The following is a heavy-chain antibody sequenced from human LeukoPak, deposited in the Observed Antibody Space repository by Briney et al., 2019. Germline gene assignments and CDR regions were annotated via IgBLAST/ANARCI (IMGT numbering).Heavy chain of an antibody. D-gene: IGHD3-22*01. Sequence: ASVKVPCKASGYTFTSYGISWVRQAPGQGLEWMGWISAYNGNTNYAQKLQGRVTMTTDTSTSTAYMELRSLRSDDTAVYYCARDKGYYCDSSGYLALSWGFGYPSNPDYWGQGTLVTVSS. CDR2: ISAYNGNT. V-gene: IGHV1-18*01. J-gene: IGHJ4*02. CDR1: GYTFTSYG. CDR3: ARDKGYYCDSSGYLALSWGFGYPSNPDY.